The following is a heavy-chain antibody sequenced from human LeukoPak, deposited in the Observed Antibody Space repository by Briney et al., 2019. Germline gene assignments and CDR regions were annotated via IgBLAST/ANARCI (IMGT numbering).Heavy chain of an antibody. CDR1: GFTFSSYW. CDR2: IKQDGSEK. Sequence: PGGSLRLSCAASGFTFSSYWMSWVRQAPGKGLEWVANIKQDGSEKYYVDSVKGRFTISRDNAKNSLYLQMNSLRAEDTAVYYCARDLSSGWWGLEYYFDYWGQGTLVTVSS. CDR3: ARDLSSGWWGLEYYFDY. D-gene: IGHD6-19*01. V-gene: IGHV3-7*01. J-gene: IGHJ4*02.